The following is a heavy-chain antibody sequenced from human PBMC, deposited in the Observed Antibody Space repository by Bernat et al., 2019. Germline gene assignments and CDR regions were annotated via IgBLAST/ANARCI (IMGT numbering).Heavy chain of an antibody. D-gene: IGHD3-10*01. V-gene: IGHV5-51*01. Sequence: EVQLVQSGAEVKKPGESLKISCKGSGYSFTSYWIGWVRQMPGKGLEWRGIIYPGDSDTRYSPSFQGKVTISADKSISTAYLQWSSLKASDTAMYYCARHMGGVTMVQGVATPDYWGQGTLVTVSS. CDR3: ARHMGGVTMVQGVATPDY. CDR2: IYPGDSDT. CDR1: GYSFTSYW. J-gene: IGHJ4*02.